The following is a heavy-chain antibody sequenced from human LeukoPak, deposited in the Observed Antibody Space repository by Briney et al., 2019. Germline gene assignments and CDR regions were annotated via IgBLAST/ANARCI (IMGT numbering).Heavy chain of an antibody. CDR2: ISKDGGNK. CDR1: GFTFDEHD. CDR3: AKDYCGGDCYSGWYFDL. J-gene: IGHJ2*01. Sequence: GGSLRLSCAASGFTFDEHDMYWVRQVPGKGLEWVCLISKDGGNKHYADSVKGRFTISRDNAKNSLYLQMNSLRAEDTALYYCAKDYCGGDCYSGWYFDLWGRGTLVTVSS. D-gene: IGHD2-21*02. V-gene: IGHV3-43*02.